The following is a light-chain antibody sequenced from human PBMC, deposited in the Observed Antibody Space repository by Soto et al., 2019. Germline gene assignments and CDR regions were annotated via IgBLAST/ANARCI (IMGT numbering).Light chain of an antibody. Sequence: EIQMTQSPSTLSASVGDSVTITCRASQNVNNWVAWYQQKPGKAPRFLIYDASSLESGVPSRFSGSESGTDFTLTISSLQPDDFATYYCQRYNSYSRTFGQGTKVEIK. CDR2: DAS. CDR1: QNVNNW. V-gene: IGKV1-5*01. J-gene: IGKJ1*01. CDR3: QRYNSYSRT.